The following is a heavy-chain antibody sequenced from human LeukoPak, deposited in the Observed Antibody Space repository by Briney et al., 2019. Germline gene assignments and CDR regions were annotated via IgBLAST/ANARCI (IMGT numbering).Heavy chain of an antibody. J-gene: IGHJ6*02. Sequence: PSQTLSLTCTVSGGSISSGGYYWSWIRQHPGKGLEWMGYIYYSGSTYYNPSLKSRLTISLDTSKSQFSLKLSSVTAADTAVYYCARGGYCSTTICYGSYYYYGMDVWGQGTTVTVSS. V-gene: IGHV4-31*03. CDR3: ARGGYCSTTICYGSYYYYGMDV. D-gene: IGHD2-2*01. CDR2: IYYSGST. CDR1: GGSISSGGYY.